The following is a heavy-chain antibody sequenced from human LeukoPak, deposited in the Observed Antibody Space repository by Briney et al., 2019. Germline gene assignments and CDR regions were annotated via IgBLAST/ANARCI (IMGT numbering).Heavy chain of an antibody. CDR3: ARAYDILTGYQGYFDY. V-gene: IGHV3-33*01. Sequence: GGSLRLSCAASGFTFRSYGMHWVRQAPGKGLEWVAVIRFDGTSQYYADSVKGRFTISRNNSKNTLSLQMNSLRAEDTAVYYCARAYDILTGYQGYFDYWGQGTLVTVSS. J-gene: IGHJ4*02. CDR2: IRFDGTSQ. D-gene: IGHD3-9*01. CDR1: GFTFRSYG.